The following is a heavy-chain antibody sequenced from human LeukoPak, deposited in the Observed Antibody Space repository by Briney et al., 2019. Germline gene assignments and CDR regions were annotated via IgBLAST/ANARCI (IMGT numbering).Heavy chain of an antibody. CDR1: GFTFSNNY. CDR2: IYSGGST. V-gene: IGHV3-53*01. CDR3: ARYGSGNYYNGEWFDH. Sequence: GGSLRLSCAASGFTFSNNYMSWVRQAPGKGLEWVSFIYSGGSTYYADSVKGRFTISRDNSKNTLYLQLNSLRAEDTAVYYCARYGSGNYYNGEWFDHWGQGTLVTVSS. D-gene: IGHD3-10*01. J-gene: IGHJ5*02.